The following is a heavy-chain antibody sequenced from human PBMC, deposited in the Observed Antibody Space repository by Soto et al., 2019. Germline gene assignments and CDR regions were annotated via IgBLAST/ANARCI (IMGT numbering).Heavy chain of an antibody. CDR1: GYTLTELS. CDR2: FDPEDGET. J-gene: IGHJ5*02. Sequence: ASAKVSSTVSGYTLTELSMHWVRQAPGKGLEWMGGFDPEDGETIYAQKFQGRVTMTEDTSTDTAYMELSSLRSEDTAVYYCARGGSGDNWLDPWGQGIRVTVSS. CDR3: ARGGSGDNWLDP. V-gene: IGHV1-24*01.